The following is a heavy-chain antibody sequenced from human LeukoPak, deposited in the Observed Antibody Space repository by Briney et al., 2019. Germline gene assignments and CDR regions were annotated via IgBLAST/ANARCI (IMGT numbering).Heavy chain of an antibody. CDR3: AREETTEYYFDY. Sequence: ASVKVSCKASGYTFTGYYMHWVRQAPGQGLEWMGWINPNSGGTNYAQKFQGRVTMNRDTSISTAYMELSRLRSEDTAVYYCAREETTEYYFDYWGQGTLVTVSS. D-gene: IGHD4-11*01. CDR2: INPNSGGT. V-gene: IGHV1-2*02. CDR1: GYTFTGYY. J-gene: IGHJ4*02.